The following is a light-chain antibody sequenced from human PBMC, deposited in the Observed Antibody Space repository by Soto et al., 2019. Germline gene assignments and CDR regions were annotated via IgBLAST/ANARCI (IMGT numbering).Light chain of an antibody. CDR1: SSDVGGYDY. J-gene: IGLJ1*01. V-gene: IGLV2-11*01. Sequence: LTQPRSLSGSPGQSVTISCTGTSSDVGGYDYVSWYQQHPGKAPKLMIYNVTKRPSGVPDRFSGSRSGNTASLTISGLQAEDDADYYCCSYAGTYTFYVFGTG. CDR2: NVT. CDR3: CSYAGTYTFYV.